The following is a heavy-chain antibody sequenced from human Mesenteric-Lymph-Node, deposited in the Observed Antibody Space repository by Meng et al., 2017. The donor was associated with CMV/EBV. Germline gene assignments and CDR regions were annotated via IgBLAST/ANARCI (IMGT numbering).Heavy chain of an antibody. CDR1: GFSFDEYA. J-gene: IGHJ4*02. D-gene: IGHD6-19*01. V-gene: IGHV3-9*01. CDR2: ISWNSGSL. Sequence: SLKISCAGSGFSFDEYAIHWVRQAPGKGLEWVSYISWNSGSLGYADSVKGRFTISRDNAKNSLYLQMNSLRPEDTARYYCAKATSSGWEYYFDYWGQGTQVTVSS. CDR3: AKATSSGWEYYFDY.